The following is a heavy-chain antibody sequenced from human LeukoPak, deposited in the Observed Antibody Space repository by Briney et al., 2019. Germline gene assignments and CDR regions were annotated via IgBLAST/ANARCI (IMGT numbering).Heavy chain of an antibody. CDR1: GYTFTSYG. V-gene: IGHV1-18*01. D-gene: IGHD3-22*01. J-gene: IGHJ5*02. Sequence: GASVKVSCKASGYTFTSYGISWVRPAPGQGLEWMGWISTYNGNTLYAQKLQGRVTMTTDTSTSTAHMELRSLRSDDTAVYYCARDGLDYYDSSGYYHWGQGTLVTVSS. CDR2: ISTYNGNT. CDR3: ARDGLDYYDSSGYYH.